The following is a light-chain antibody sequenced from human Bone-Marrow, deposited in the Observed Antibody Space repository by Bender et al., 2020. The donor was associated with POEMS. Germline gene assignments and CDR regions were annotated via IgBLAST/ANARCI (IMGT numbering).Light chain of an antibody. CDR2: DVT. V-gene: IGLV2-11*01. Sequence: QSALTQPRSVSGSPGQSVTISCSGTSGDVGGYNYVSWYQQYPGKAPKLMIYDVTKRPSGVPDRFSGSKSGNTASLTISGLQAEDEADYYCTAWDASLSGYVFGTGTRVAVL. CDR3: TAWDASLSGYV. J-gene: IGLJ1*01. CDR1: SGDVGGYNY.